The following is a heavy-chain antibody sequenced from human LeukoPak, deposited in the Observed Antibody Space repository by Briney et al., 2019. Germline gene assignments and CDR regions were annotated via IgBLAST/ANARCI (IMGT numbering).Heavy chain of an antibody. D-gene: IGHD3-22*01. CDR1: GYRFTSYW. CDR2: IYPGDSDT. V-gene: IGHV5-51*01. J-gene: IGHJ4*02. Sequence: GESLKISCKGSGYRFTSYWIGWVRQMPGKGLEWMGIIYPGDSDTRYSPSFQGQVTISADKSISTAYLQWSSLKASDTAMNYCARPASHYYDSTLDYWGQGTLVTVSS. CDR3: ARPASHYYDSTLDY.